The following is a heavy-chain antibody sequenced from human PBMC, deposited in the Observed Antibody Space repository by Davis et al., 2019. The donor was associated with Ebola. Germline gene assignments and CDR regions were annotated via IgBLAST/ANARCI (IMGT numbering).Heavy chain of an antibody. CDR1: GFTFDDYA. V-gene: IGHV3-43*02. Sequence: GGSLRLSCAASGFTFDDYAMHWVRQAPGKGLEWVSLISGDGGSTYYADSVKGRFTISRDNSKNSLYLQMNSLRAEDTAVYYCARDGGPYCGGDCFDYWGQGTLVTVSS. CDR2: ISGDGGST. J-gene: IGHJ4*02. CDR3: ARDGGPYCGGDCFDY. D-gene: IGHD2-21*02.